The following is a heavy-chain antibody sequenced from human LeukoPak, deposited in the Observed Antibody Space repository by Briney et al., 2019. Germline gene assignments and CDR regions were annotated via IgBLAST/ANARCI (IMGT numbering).Heavy chain of an antibody. Sequence: GGSLRLSCAASGFTFSSYDMHWVRHATGEGLEWVSAIGTAGDTYYPGSVKGRFTISRENAKNSLYLQMNSLRAGDTAVYYCARDRRIVGADYYYYGMDVWGQGTTVTVSS. CDR3: ARDRRIVGADYYYYGMDV. J-gene: IGHJ6*02. D-gene: IGHD1-26*01. V-gene: IGHV3-13*01. CDR1: GFTFSSYD. CDR2: IGTAGDT.